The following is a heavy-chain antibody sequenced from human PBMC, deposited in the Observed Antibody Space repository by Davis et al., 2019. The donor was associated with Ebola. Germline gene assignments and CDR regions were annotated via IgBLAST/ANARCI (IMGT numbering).Heavy chain of an antibody. V-gene: IGHV1-69*06. CDR3: AKGPPGYSSGWLIYYYYGMDV. D-gene: IGHD6-19*01. CDR1: GYTFTSYD. Sequence: SVKVSCKASGYTFTSYDINWVRQAPGQGLEWMGGIIPIFGTANYAQKFQGRVTITADKSTSTAYMELSSLRSEDTAVYYCAKGPPGYSSGWLIYYYYGMDVWGQGTTVTVSS. CDR2: IIPIFGTA. J-gene: IGHJ6*02.